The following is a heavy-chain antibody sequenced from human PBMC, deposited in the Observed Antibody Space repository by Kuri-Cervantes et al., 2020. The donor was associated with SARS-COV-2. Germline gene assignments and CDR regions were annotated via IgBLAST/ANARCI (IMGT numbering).Heavy chain of an antibody. V-gene: IGHV3-7*01. CDR3: AREAFGYCSGGSCYPHY. Sequence: GGSLRLSCAASGFTFSSYWMSWVRQAPGKGLEWVANIKQDGSEKYYVDSVKGRFTISRDNAKNSLYLQMNSLRAEDTAVYYCAREAFGYCSGGSCYPHYWGQGTLVTVSS. J-gene: IGHJ4*02. CDR1: GFTFSSYW. D-gene: IGHD2-15*01. CDR2: IKQDGSEK.